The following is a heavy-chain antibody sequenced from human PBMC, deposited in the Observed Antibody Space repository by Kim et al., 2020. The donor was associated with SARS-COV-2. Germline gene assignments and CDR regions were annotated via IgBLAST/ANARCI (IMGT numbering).Heavy chain of an antibody. CDR1: GFTFSSYG. V-gene: IGHV3-33*06. D-gene: IGHD3-16*01. CDR2: IWYDGSNK. CDR3: AKEGPSPAYSVFGMDV. J-gene: IGHJ6*02. Sequence: GGSLRLSCAASGFTFSSYGMHWVRQAPGKGLEWVAVIWYDGSNKYYADSVKGRFTISRDNSKNTLYLQMNSLRAEDTAVYYCAKEGPSPAYSVFGMDVWGQGTTVTVSS.